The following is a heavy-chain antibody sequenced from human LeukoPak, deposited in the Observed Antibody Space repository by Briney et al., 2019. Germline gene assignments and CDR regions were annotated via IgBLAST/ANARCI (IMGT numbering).Heavy chain of an antibody. D-gene: IGHD6-13*01. J-gene: IGHJ5*02. V-gene: IGHV4-34*01. Sequence: SETLSLTCAVYGGSFSGYYWSWIRQPPGKGLEWIGEINHSGSTNYNPSLKSRVTISVDTSKNQFSLKLSSVTAADTAVYYCARYSSSWYLNWFDPWGQGTLVTVSS. CDR2: INHSGST. CDR3: ARYSSSWYLNWFDP. CDR1: GGSFSGYY.